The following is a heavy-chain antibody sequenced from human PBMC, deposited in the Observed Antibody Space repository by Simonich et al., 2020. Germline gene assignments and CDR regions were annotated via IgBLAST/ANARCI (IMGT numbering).Heavy chain of an antibody. V-gene: IGHV1-2*02. CDR1: GYTFTGYF. Sequence: QVPLVQSGAEVKKPGASVKVSCKASGYTFTGYFMHWVRQAPGQGLEGMGWINPNRGGTNYAQKFQGRVTMTRDTSISTAYMELSRLRADDTAVYYCARGALTGDYYYMDVWGKGTTVTVSS. CDR2: INPNRGGT. D-gene: IGHD7-27*01. CDR3: ARGALTGDYYYMDV. J-gene: IGHJ6*03.